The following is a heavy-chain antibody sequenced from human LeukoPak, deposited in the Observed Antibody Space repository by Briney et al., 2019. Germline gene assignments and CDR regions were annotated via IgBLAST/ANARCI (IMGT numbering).Heavy chain of an antibody. V-gene: IGHV3-23*01. Sequence: PGGSLRLSCAASGFTFSSYGMSWVRQAPGKGLEWVSGISGSGGTTSYADSVKGRFTISRDNSKNTLYLQMNSLKTEDTAVYYCTTVSYDSSGYCFDYWGQGTLVTVSS. CDR1: GFTFSSYG. CDR2: ISGSGGTT. D-gene: IGHD3-22*01. J-gene: IGHJ4*02. CDR3: TTVSYDSSGYCFDY.